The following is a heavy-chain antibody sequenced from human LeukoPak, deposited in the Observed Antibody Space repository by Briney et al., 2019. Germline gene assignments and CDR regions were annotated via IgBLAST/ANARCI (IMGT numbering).Heavy chain of an antibody. J-gene: IGHJ4*02. V-gene: IGHV3-30*18. CDR1: GFTFSSYG. CDR3: AKRSYGSGRGYFDY. D-gene: IGHD3-10*01. Sequence: GGSLRLSCAASGFTFSSYGMHWVRQAPGKGLEWVAVISYDGSNKYYADSVKGRFTISRDNSKNTLYLQMNSLRAEDTAVYYCAKRSYGSGRGYFDYWGQGTLVTVSS. CDR2: ISYDGSNK.